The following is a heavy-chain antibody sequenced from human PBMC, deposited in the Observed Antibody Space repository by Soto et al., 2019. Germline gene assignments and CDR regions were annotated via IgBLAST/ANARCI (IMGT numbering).Heavy chain of an antibody. CDR1: VGSISSYY. Sequence: AETLSLTCSVSVGSISSYYWSWIRQPPGKGLEWIGYIYYSGSTNYNPSLKSRVTISVDTSKNQFSLKLSSVTAADTAVYYCARDLIAAGGYGMDVWGQGTTVTV. CDR3: ARDLIAAGGYGMDV. V-gene: IGHV4-59*01. J-gene: IGHJ6*02. D-gene: IGHD6-13*01. CDR2: IYYSGST.